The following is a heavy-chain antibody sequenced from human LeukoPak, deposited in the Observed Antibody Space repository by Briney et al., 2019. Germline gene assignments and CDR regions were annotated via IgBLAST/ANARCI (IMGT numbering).Heavy chain of an antibody. Sequence: SETLSLTCTVSGASISNYYWSWIRQPPGKGLEWIGYMYYSGSANYNPSLKSRVTMSVDTSENQFSLKLRSVTAADTAVYYCANTVPGYTYGFDYWGQGTMVTVSS. V-gene: IGHV4-59*01. CDR3: ANTVPGYTYGFDY. D-gene: IGHD5-18*01. CDR2: MYYSGSA. CDR1: GASISNYY. J-gene: IGHJ4*02.